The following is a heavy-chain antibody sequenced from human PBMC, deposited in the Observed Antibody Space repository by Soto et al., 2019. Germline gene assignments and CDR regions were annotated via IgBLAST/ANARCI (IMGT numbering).Heavy chain of an antibody. V-gene: IGHV4-59*01. J-gene: IGHJ4*02. Sequence: SETLSLTCTVFGGSISXXXXXXXXXXPGKGLEWIGYIYYSGSTNYNPSLKSRVTISVDTSKNQFSLKLSSVTAADTAVYYCARGVDTAMVHYFDYWGQGTLVTVSS. CDR2: IYYSGST. CDR3: ARGVDTAMVHYFDY. CDR1: GGSISXXX. D-gene: IGHD5-18*01.